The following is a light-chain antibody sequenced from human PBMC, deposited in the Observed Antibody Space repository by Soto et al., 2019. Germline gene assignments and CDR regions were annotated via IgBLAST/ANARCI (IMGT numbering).Light chain of an antibody. CDR2: EDN. CDR3: QSYDSSNPWV. V-gene: IGLV6-57*02. Sequence: NFMLTQPHSVSESPGKTVTISCTGSSGSIASSYVQWYQQRPGSAPTTVIYEDNQRPSGVPDRFSGSIDSSSNSASLTISGLKTEDEADYYCQSYDSSNPWVFGGGTKVTVL. J-gene: IGLJ3*02. CDR1: SGSIASSY.